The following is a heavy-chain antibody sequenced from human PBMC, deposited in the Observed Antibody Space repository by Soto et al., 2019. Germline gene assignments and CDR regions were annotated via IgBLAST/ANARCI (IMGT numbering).Heavy chain of an antibody. CDR2: IIPILGIA. Sequence: SVKVSCKASGGTFSSYTISWVRQAPGQGLEWMGRIIPILGIANYAQKFQGRVTITADKSTSTAYMELSSLRSEDTAVYYCATPGSDSDFDYWGQGTLVTVSS. V-gene: IGHV1-69*02. CDR1: GGTFSSYT. CDR3: ATPGSDSDFDY. D-gene: IGHD3-10*01. J-gene: IGHJ4*02.